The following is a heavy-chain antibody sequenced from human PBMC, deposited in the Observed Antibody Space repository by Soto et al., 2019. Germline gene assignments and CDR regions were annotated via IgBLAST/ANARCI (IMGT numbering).Heavy chain of an antibody. CDR3: ARGPYLGYYYDSSGKT. J-gene: IGHJ5*02. D-gene: IGHD3-22*01. CDR1: GLSFRGYC. CDR2: INHSGST. V-gene: IGHV4-34*01. Sequence: XETRSLTCAVYGLSFRGYCWSWIRKPPGKGLEWIGEINHSGSTNYNPSLKSRVTISVDTSKNQFSLKLSSVTAADTAVYYCARGPYLGYYYDSSGKTWGQGTLVTVSS.